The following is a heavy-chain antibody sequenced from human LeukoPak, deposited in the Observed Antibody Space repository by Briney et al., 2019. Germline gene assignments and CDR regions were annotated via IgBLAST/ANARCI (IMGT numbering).Heavy chain of an antibody. CDR1: GGTFSSYA. J-gene: IGHJ4*02. D-gene: IGHD2-15*01. Sequence: ASVKVSCKASGGTFSSYAISWVRQAPGQGLEWMGGIIPIFGTANYAQKFLGRVTITADESTSTAYMELSSLRSEDTAVYYCARDARDYCSGGSCYWYHYYWGQGTLVTVSS. CDR3: ARDARDYCSGGSCYWYHYY. V-gene: IGHV1-69*13. CDR2: IIPIFGTA.